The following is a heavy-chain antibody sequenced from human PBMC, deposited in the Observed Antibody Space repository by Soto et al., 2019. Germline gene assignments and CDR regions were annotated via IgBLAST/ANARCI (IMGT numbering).Heavy chain of an antibody. V-gene: IGHV3-7*03. CDR2: IKQDVGEK. CDR1: GFTFSSYW. J-gene: IGHJ4*02. Sequence: GSLRLSCAASGFTFSSYWMSWVRQAPGKGLEWVANIKQDVGEKYYVDSVKGRFTISRGNAKNSLYLQMNSLRGDDTAVYYCVRDYRVSYGYGPFDYWGQGTLVTVSS. CDR3: VRDYRVSYGYGPFDY. D-gene: IGHD5-18*01.